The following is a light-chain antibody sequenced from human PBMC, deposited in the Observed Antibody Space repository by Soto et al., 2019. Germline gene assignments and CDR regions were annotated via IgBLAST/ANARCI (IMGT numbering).Light chain of an antibody. CDR1: QSFSSSF. V-gene: IGKV3-20*01. CDR3: QFYGASPYT. J-gene: IGKJ2*01. Sequence: DIVLTQSPDTLSLSPGERATLSCRASQSFSSSFLAWYQHKPAQAPRLLIFGASSRAPGIPDRISGSGSGTDFTLAISRLEPEDFAVYYCQFYGASPYTFGQGTKLEIK. CDR2: GAS.